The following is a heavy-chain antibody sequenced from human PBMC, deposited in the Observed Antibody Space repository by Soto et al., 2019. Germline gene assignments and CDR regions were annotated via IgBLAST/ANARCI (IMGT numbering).Heavy chain of an antibody. V-gene: IGHV1-58*02. CDR3: SADHPHMAMGWPV. D-gene: IGHD1-26*01. J-gene: IGHJ3*01. CDR1: GFDFGSFG. Sequence: SVKVSCKASGFDFGSFGIQFLRQTRGRGLEWIGWIVVVSGSTNYARHFQGRVAISRDMSSSTAYLDLADLKSDDTAVYFCSADHPHMAMGWPVWG. CDR2: IVVVSGST.